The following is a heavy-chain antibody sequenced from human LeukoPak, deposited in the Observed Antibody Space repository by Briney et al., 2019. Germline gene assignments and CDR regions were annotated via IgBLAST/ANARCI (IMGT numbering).Heavy chain of an antibody. J-gene: IGHJ3*02. CDR3: ARRWAIGAFDI. CDR2: INHSGST. CDR1: GGSFSGYY. Sequence: TSETLSLTCAVYGGSFSGYYWSWIRQPPGKGLEWIGEINHSGSTNYNPSLKSRVTISVDTSKNQFSLKLSSVTATDTAVYYCARRWAIGAFDIWGQGTVVTVSS. V-gene: IGHV4-34*01. D-gene: IGHD5-24*01.